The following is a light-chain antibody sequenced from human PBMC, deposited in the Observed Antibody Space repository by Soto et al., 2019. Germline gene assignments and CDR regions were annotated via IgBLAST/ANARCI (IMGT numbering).Light chain of an antibody. CDR2: GNS. J-gene: IGLJ2*01. CDR1: SSNIGAGYD. V-gene: IGLV1-40*01. CDR3: QSYDSSLSVGV. Sequence: QPVLTQPPSVSGAPGQRVTISCTGSSSNIGAGYDVHWYQQLPGTAPKLLIYGNSNRPSGVPDRFSGSKSGTSASLAITGLQAEYEADYYCQSYDSSLSVGVFGGGTKLTVL.